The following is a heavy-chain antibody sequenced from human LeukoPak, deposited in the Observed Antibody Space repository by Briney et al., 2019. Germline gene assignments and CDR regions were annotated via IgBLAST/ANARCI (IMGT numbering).Heavy chain of an antibody. CDR2: IYATGST. J-gene: IGHJ4*02. CDR3: GRQGYTASYYFLDF. D-gene: IGHD1-26*01. CDR1: GDFFGNYW. Sequence: PSETLSLTCDVSGDFFGNYWWGWVRQPAGKGLEWIGRIYATGSTQFNPSLKSRLTLSMDTSTNQLSLKLTSVTAADTAVYFCGRQGYTASYYFLDFWSQGTLATVSS. V-gene: IGHV4-4*07.